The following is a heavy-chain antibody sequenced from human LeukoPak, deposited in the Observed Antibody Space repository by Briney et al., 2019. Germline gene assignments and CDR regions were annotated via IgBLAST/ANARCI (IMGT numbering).Heavy chain of an antibody. CDR2: ISSSTSTI. D-gene: IGHD6-13*01. J-gene: IGHJ6*03. Sequence: PGGSLRLSCAASGFTFSNYDMNWVRQAPGKGLEWVSYISSSTSTIYYADSVKGRFTISRDNVKNSLYLQMNNLRAEDTAVYYCARDGGGHQQLAYYYYYYYMDVWGKGTTVTVSS. V-gene: IGHV3-48*04. CDR3: ARDGGGHQQLAYYYYYYYMDV. CDR1: GFTFSNYD.